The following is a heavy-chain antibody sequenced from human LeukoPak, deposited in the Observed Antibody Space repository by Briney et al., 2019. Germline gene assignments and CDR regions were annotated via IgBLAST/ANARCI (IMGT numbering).Heavy chain of an antibody. Sequence: GGSLRLSCAVSGFSSFGSRWMHWVRQVPGKGLGWVAVIKDNGSTANYADSVKGRFTAFRDGARNTVYLQMRSLRAEDTAIYYCHRLAYVSTWGQGTLVTVSS. CDR2: IKDNGSTA. D-gene: IGHD3-22*01. V-gene: IGHV3-74*01. J-gene: IGHJ4*02. CDR1: GFSSFGSRW. CDR3: HRLAYVST.